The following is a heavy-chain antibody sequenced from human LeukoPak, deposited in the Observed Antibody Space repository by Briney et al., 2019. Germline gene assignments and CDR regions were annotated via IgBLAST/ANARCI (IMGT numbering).Heavy chain of an antibody. V-gene: IGHV1-18*01. D-gene: IGHD2-8*01. J-gene: IGHJ5*02. CDR2: ISAYNGNT. Sequence: ASVKVSCKASGYTFTSYGISWVRQAPGQGLEWMGWISAYNGNTNYAQKLQGRVTMTTDTSTSTAYMELRSLRSDDTAVYYCARDQDIVLMVYAIRSTWFDPWGQGTLVTVSS. CDR1: GYTFTSYG. CDR3: ARDQDIVLMVYAIRSTWFDP.